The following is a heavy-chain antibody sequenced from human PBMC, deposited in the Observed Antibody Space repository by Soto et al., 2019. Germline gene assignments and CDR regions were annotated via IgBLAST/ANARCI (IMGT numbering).Heavy chain of an antibody. CDR3: ASRDEDTTMVGRDY. CDR1: GGSISSGGYY. CDR2: TYYSGTT. Sequence: QVQLQESGPGLVKPSYTLSLTCTVSGGSISSGGYYWYWIRQHSGKGLEWIGFTYYSGTTYYNPSLKSRVTISVDTSKNQFSLKLRSVTAADTAVYYCASRDEDTTMVGRDYWGQGTLVTVSS. J-gene: IGHJ4*02. V-gene: IGHV4-31*03. D-gene: IGHD5-18*01.